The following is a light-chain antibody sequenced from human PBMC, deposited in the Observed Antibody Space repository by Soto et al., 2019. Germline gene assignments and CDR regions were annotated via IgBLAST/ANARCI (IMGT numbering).Light chain of an antibody. CDR1: SSNIGAGYD. Sequence: QSVLTQPPSVSGAPGQRVTISCTGSSSNIGAGYDVHWYQQLPGTAPKLLIYGNSNRPSGVPDRFSGSKSGTSASLAITGLQADDEADYYCQSYDSSLSVRYVFGTGTKVTV. CDR3: QSYDSSLSVRYV. J-gene: IGLJ1*01. V-gene: IGLV1-40*01. CDR2: GNS.